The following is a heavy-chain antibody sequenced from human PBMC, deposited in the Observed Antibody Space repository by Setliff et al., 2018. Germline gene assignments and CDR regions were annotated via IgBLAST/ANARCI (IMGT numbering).Heavy chain of an antibody. D-gene: IGHD2-15*01. J-gene: IGHJ4*02. CDR2: IWGDGGTK. V-gene: IGHV3-33*08. CDR3: VRTCSGSGCYAGLES. CDR1: GFTFSTC. Sequence: PGGSLRLSCAASGFTFSTCMHWVRQAPGKGLEWVAVIWGDGGTKYHADSVKGRFTISRDNSKNTLYLQMNSLRPEDTAVYYCVRTCSGSGCYAGLESWGQGTPVTVSS.